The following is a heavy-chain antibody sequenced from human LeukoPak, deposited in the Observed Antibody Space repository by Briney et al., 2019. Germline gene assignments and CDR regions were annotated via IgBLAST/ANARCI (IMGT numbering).Heavy chain of an antibody. CDR1: GGSISSGGYY. D-gene: IGHD2-15*01. CDR3: ARTYCSGGSCYRDPYYYGMDV. CDR2: IYYSGST. V-gene: IGHV4-31*03. Sequence: KASQTLSLTRTVSGGSISSGGYYWSWIRQHPGKGLEWIGYIYYSGSTYYNPSLKSRVTISVDTSKNQFSLKPSSVTAADTAVYYCARTYCSGGSCYRDPYYYGMDVWGQGTTVTVSS. J-gene: IGHJ6*02.